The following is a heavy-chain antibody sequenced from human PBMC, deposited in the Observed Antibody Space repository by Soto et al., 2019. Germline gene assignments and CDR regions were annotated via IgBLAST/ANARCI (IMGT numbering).Heavy chain of an antibody. CDR3: ARVYSRAAAGP. V-gene: IGHV4-59*01. D-gene: IGHD2-21*01. Sequence: SETLSLTCCVSGDSISNYYWNWIRQPPGKGPEWIGYIYYSGSSDYNPSLKSRVSISIDTSKNQFSLKLTSVTAADTAVYYCARVYSRAAAGPWSQGTLVTVS. J-gene: IGHJ4*02. CDR2: IYYSGSS. CDR1: GDSISNYY.